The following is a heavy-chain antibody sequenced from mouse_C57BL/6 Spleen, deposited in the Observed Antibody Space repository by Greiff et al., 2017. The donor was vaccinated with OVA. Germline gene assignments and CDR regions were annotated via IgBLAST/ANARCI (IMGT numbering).Heavy chain of an antibody. CDR1: GFTFSSYA. D-gene: IGHD4-1*01. Sequence: EVKVVESGGGLVKPGGSLKLSCAASGFTFSSYAMSWVRQTPEKRLEWVATISDGGSYTYYPDNVKGRFTISIDNAKNNLYLQMSQLQSEETAMDYGASEEPGHYYCDYWGQGTTLTVSS. CDR3: ASEEPGHYYCDY. V-gene: IGHV5-4*03. J-gene: IGHJ2*01. CDR2: ISDGGSYT.